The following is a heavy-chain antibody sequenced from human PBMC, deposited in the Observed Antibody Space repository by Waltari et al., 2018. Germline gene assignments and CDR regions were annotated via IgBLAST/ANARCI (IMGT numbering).Heavy chain of an antibody. Sequence: QLQLQESGPGLVKPSETLSLTCTVSGGSISSSSYYWGWIRQPPGKGLEWIGSIYYSVSTYYNPSLKSRVTISVDTSKNQVSLKLSSVTAADTAVYYCARVKSAGGTYDAFDIWGQGTMVTVSS. CDR1: GGSISSSSYY. V-gene: IGHV4-39*07. J-gene: IGHJ3*02. D-gene: IGHD1-26*01. CDR3: ARVKSAGGTYDAFDI. CDR2: IYYSVST.